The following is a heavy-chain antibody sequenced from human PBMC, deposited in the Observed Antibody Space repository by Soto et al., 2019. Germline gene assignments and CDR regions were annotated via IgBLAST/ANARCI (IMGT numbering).Heavy chain of an antibody. CDR3: ARGPYYDFWSGYYPKYNWFDP. CDR1: GGSFSGYY. D-gene: IGHD3-3*01. CDR2: INHSGST. Sequence: PSETLSLTCAVYGGSFSGYYWSWIRQPPGKGLEWIGEINHSGSTNYNPSLKSRVTISVDTSKNQFSLKLSSVTAADTAVYYCARGPYYDFWSGYYPKYNWFDPWGQGTLVTGSA. J-gene: IGHJ5*02. V-gene: IGHV4-34*01.